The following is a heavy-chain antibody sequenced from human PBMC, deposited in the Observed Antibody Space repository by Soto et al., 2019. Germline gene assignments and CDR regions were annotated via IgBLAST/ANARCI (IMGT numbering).Heavy chain of an antibody. V-gene: IGHV3-23*01. D-gene: IGHD3-3*01. J-gene: IGHJ4*02. CDR2: ISDSSRNT. CDR3: ATTYWSGYYTALDY. CDR1: GLTFSTYA. Sequence: PGGSLRLSCAASGLTFSTYAMTWVRQAPGKGLEWVSVISDSSRNTYYADSVKGRFTISRDNSKNTLYLQMNNLRADDTAVYYCATTYWSGYYTALDYWGQGTPVTVSS.